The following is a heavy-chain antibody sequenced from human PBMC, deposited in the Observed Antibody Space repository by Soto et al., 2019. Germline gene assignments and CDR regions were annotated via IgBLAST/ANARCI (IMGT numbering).Heavy chain of an antibody. J-gene: IGHJ6*02. Sequence: GESLKISCQGSGYSFTSHWITWVRQTPGKGLEWMGRIDPSDYYTNYSPSFQGRVTISADRSISTAFLQWSSLEASDTAIYYCARRLSGPKEEYNAYYFYGLDVWGQGTTVTVSS. CDR2: IDPSDYYT. V-gene: IGHV5-10-1*01. D-gene: IGHD1-1*01. CDR1: GYSFTSHW. CDR3: ARRLSGPKEEYNAYYFYGLDV.